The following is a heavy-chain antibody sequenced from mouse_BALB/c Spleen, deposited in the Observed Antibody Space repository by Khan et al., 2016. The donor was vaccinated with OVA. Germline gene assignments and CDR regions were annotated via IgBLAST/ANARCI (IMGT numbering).Heavy chain of an antibody. CDR3: ARSGYAPWFAY. Sequence: VQLQQSGAELVRPGASVKMSCKASGFNIKDYYIHWVKQRPEQGLEWIGWIDPENGNTIYDPKFQGKANLTAETSSNTAYLHLSSLTSEDTAVDYCARSGYAPWFAYWGQGTLVTVSA. J-gene: IGHJ3*01. V-gene: IGHV14-1*02. CDR2: IDPENGNT. D-gene: IGHD2-2*01. CDR1: GFNIKDYY.